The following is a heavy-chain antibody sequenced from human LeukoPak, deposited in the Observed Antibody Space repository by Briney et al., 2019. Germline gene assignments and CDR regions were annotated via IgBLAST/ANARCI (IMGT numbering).Heavy chain of an antibody. CDR1: GYTLTELS. CDR3: ATDLDAIAAVDY. V-gene: IGHV1-24*01. CDR2: FDPEDGET. Sequence: ASVKVSCKVSGYTLTELSMHWVRQAPGKGLEWMGGFDPEDGETIYAQKFQGRVTMTEDTSTDTAYMELSSLRSEDTAVYYCATDLDAIAAVDYWGQGTLVTVSS. J-gene: IGHJ4*02. D-gene: IGHD6-13*01.